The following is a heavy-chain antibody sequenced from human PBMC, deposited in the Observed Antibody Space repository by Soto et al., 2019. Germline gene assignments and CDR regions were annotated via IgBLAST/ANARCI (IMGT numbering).Heavy chain of an antibody. CDR1: GGSISSEIHY. CDR2: FYYSGST. J-gene: IGHJ6*02. Sequence: SETLSLTCTVSGGSISSEIHYWGWIRQPPGKGLEWIGSFYYSGSTYYNPSLKSRVTISVDTSKNQFSLKLSSVTAADTAVYYCARHIYGSGNLYYYYYGMDVWGQGTTVTVSS. D-gene: IGHD3-10*01. V-gene: IGHV4-39*01. CDR3: ARHIYGSGNLYYYYYGMDV.